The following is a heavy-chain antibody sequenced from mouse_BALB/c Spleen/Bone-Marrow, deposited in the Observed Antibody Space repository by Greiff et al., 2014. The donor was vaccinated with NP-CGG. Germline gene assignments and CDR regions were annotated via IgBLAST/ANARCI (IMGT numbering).Heavy chain of an antibody. Sequence: QVHVKQSGPELVKPGALVKISCKASGYTFTSYDINWVKQRPGQGLEWIGWIYPGDGSTKYSEKFKGKATLTADKSSSTVYMQLSSLTSENSAVYFCARSGDSSGYGFAYWGQGTLVTVSA. D-gene: IGHD3-2*01. CDR1: GYTFTSYD. J-gene: IGHJ3*01. CDR3: ARSGDSSGYGFAY. CDR2: IYPGDGST. V-gene: IGHV1S56*01.